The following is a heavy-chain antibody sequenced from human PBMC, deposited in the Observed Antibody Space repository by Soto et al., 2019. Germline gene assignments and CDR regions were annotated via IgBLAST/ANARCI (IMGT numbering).Heavy chain of an antibody. D-gene: IGHD5-18*01. CDR1: GGSFSSVSYY. CDR2: IYYSGST. Sequence: PSETLSLTCTFSGGSFSSVSYYWSWIRHPPGKGLEWIGYIYYSGSTNYNPSLKSRVTISVDTSKNQFSLKLSSVTAADTAVYYCARHNVYSYGSNWFDPWGQGTLVTAPQ. CDR3: ARHNVYSYGSNWFDP. J-gene: IGHJ5*02. V-gene: IGHV4-61*01.